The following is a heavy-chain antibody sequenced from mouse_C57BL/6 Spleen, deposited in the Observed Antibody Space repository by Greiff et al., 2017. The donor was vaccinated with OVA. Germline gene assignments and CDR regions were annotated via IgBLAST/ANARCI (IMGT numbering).Heavy chain of an antibody. CDR1: GYTFTSYG. Sequence: QVHVKQSGAELARPGASVKLSCKASGYTFTSYGISWVKQRTGQGLEWIGEIYPRSGNTYYNEKFKGKATLTADKSSSTAYMELRSLTSEDSAVYFCASPGSSFFDYWGQGTTLTVSS. D-gene: IGHD1-1*01. J-gene: IGHJ2*01. CDR2: IYPRSGNT. V-gene: IGHV1-81*01. CDR3: ASPGSSFFDY.